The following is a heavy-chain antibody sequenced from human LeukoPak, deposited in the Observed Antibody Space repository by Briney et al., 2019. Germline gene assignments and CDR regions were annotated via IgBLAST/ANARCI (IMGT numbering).Heavy chain of an antibody. V-gene: IGHV3-23*01. Sequence: GGSLRLSCAASGFTFSSDAMSWVRQAPGKGLEWVSTINYSGGTTYYADSVKGRFTISRDNFQNMLYLQMNSLRAEDTAVYFCANRPGWRAFDYWGQGTLVTVSS. J-gene: IGHJ4*02. CDR3: ANRPGWRAFDY. CDR2: INYSGGTT. CDR1: GFTFSSDA.